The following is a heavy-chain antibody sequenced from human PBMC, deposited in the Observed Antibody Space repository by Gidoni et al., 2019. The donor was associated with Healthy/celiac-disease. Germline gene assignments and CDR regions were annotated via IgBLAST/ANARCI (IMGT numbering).Heavy chain of an antibody. CDR2: INHSGST. Sequence: QVQLQQWGAGLLKPSETLSLTCAVYGGSFSGYYRRWIRQPPGKGLEWIGEINHSGSTNYNPSLKSRVTISVDTSKNQFSLKLSSVTAADTAVYYCARGTGYYGSGIVGAKLWGMDVWGQGTTVTVSS. D-gene: IGHD3-10*01. CDR1: GGSFSGYY. CDR3: ARGTGYYGSGIVGAKLWGMDV. V-gene: IGHV4-34*01. J-gene: IGHJ6*02.